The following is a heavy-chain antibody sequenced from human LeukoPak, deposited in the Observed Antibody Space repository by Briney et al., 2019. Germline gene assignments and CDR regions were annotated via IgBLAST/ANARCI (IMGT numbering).Heavy chain of an antibody. J-gene: IGHJ4*02. V-gene: IGHV3-23*01. Sequence: GGSLRLSCAASGFTFSSYAMSWVRQAPGKGLEWVSAISGSGGSTYYADSVKGRFTISRDNSKNTLYLQMNSLRAEDTAVYYCAKDGIVNIVVVRYFDYWGQGTLVTVSS. CDR2: ISGSGGST. CDR1: GFTFSSYA. CDR3: AKDGIVNIVVVRYFDY. D-gene: IGHD2-2*01.